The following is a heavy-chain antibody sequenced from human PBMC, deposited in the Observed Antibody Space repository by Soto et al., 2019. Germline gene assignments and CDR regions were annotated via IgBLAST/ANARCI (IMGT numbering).Heavy chain of an antibody. CDR3: ARDKSSSSGEEFFSY. CDR2: IIPIFGTA. V-gene: IGHV1-69*01. D-gene: IGHD6-6*01. J-gene: IGHJ4*02. CDR1: GGTFSSYA. Sequence: SVKFSCNASGGTFSSYAISWVRQAPGQWLEGMGGIIPIFGTANYAQKFQGRVTITAAESTSTAYMELSSLRSEDTAVYYCARDKSSSSGEEFFSYWGQGTLVTVSS.